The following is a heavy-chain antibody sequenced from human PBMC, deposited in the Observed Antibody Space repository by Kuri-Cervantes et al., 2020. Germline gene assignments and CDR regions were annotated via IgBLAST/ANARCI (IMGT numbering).Heavy chain of an antibody. J-gene: IGHJ5*02. Sequence: GESLKISCAASGFTFSSYSMNWVRQAPGKGLEWVSSISSSSSYIYYADSVKGRFTISRDNAKNSLYLQMNSLRAEDTAVYYCTRDPQGAVVVAATSDRNWFDPWGQGTLVTVSS. V-gene: IGHV3-21*01. CDR1: GFTFSSYS. CDR3: TRDPQGAVVVAATSDRNWFDP. CDR2: ISSSSSYI. D-gene: IGHD2-15*01.